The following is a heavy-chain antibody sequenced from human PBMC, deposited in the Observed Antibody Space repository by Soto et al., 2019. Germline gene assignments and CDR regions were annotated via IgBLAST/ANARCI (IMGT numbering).Heavy chain of an antibody. CDR2: IYYSGST. CDR1: GGSISSGGYY. D-gene: IGHD3-10*01. CDR3: ATTRTARVRGVDY. V-gene: IGHV4-31*03. Sequence: SETLSLTCTVSGGSISSGGYYWSWIRQHPGKGLEWIGYIYYSGSTYYNPSLKSRVTISVDTSKNQFSLKLSSVTAADTAVYYCATTRTARVRGVDYWGQGTLVTVSS. J-gene: IGHJ4*02.